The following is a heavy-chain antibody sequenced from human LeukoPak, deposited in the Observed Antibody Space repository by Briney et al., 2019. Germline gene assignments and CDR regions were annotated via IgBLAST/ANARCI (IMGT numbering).Heavy chain of an antibody. Sequence: GGSLRLSCAASGFTFSSYAMSWVRQAPGKGLEWVSSISSSSSSIYYADSVKGRFTISRDNAKNSLYLQMNSLRAEDTALYYCARERPEKNYYDSSGYRDYWGQGTLVTVSS. CDR1: GFTFSSYA. J-gene: IGHJ4*02. D-gene: IGHD3-22*01. V-gene: IGHV3-21*01. CDR2: ISSSSSSI. CDR3: ARERPEKNYYDSSGYRDY.